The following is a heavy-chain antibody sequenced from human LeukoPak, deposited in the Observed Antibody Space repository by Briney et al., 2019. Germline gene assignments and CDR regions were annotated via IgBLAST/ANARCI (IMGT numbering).Heavy chain of an antibody. J-gene: IGHJ4*02. Sequence: ASVKVSCKVSGYTLTELSMHWVRQAPGKGLEWMGGFDPEDGETIYAQKFQGRVTMTKDTSTDTAYMELSSLRSEDTAVYYCATVGSWYSGRFDYWGQGTLVTVSS. V-gene: IGHV1-24*01. D-gene: IGHD6-13*01. CDR3: ATVGSWYSGRFDY. CDR1: GYTLTELS. CDR2: FDPEDGET.